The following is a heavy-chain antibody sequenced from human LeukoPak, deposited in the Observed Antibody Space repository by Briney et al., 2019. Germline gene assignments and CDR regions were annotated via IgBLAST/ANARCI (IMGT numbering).Heavy chain of an antibody. CDR3: ARLGGYFDWLLYLDY. Sequence: GESLKISCKGSGYSFTSYWIGWVRQMPGKGLEWMGIIYPGDSDTRYSPSFQGQVTISADKSISTAYLQWSSLKASDTVMYYCARLGGYFDWLLYLDYWGQGTLVTVSS. D-gene: IGHD3-9*01. V-gene: IGHV5-51*01. CDR2: IYPGDSDT. J-gene: IGHJ4*02. CDR1: GYSFTSYW.